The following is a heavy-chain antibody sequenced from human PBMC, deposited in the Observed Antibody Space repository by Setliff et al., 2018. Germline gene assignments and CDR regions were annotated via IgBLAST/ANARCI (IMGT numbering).Heavy chain of an antibody. J-gene: IGHJ3*02. CDR1: GGSISTYY. CDR3: ARAGAIQGGFDI. CDR2: IHSSGNT. Sequence: SETLSLTCNVSGGSISTYYWSWIRQPAGKGLEWIGRIHSSGNTNYKPSLKSRVTMSVDTTKNQFSLKLSSVTATDTAVYYCARAGAIQGGFDIWGQGTVVTVSS. V-gene: IGHV4-4*07. D-gene: IGHD7-27*01.